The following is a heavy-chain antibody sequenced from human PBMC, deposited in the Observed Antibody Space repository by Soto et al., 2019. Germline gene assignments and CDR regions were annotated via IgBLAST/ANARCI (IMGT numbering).Heavy chain of an antibody. CDR2: TIPIFGTT. D-gene: IGHD2-2*01. CDR1: GASFSRAA. Sequence: GASVKVSCTAAGASFSRAAISSVRQAPGQRLEWVGGTIPIFGTTKYAQKFQGRVTIIADTSTTTAYLELSSLRSEDTAIYYCARDPGRSSNRWRVRQVADGDYYVMDVWGQGTTVTVSS. J-gene: IGHJ6*02. V-gene: IGHV1-69*06. CDR3: ARDPGRSSNRWRVRQVADGDYYVMDV.